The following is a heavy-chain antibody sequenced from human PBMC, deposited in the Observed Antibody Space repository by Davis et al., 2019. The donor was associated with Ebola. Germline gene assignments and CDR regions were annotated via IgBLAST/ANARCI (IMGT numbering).Heavy chain of an antibody. CDR1: GFIFSDYW. CDR3: ARDRGVATTYYYYYGMDV. CDR2: ISSSSSYI. V-gene: IGHV3-21*01. Sequence: GESLKISCAASGFIFSDYWMSWVRQAPGKGLEWVSSISSSSSYIYYADSVKGRFTISRDNAKNSLYLQMNSLRAEDTAVYYCARDRGVATTYYYYYGMDVWGQGTTVTVSS. J-gene: IGHJ6*02. D-gene: IGHD5-12*01.